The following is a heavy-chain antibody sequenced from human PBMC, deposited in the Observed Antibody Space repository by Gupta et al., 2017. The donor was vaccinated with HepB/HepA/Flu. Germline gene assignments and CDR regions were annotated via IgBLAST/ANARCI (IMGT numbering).Heavy chain of an antibody. Sequence: QLQQRGAGLFKPSQTLSLTCAVYASSVRGSYWNWIRQFPGKGLGWIVEINRAGPTNNNPSLKSRITKSVDMSENQFFLSLNSVTARDTAVYYCARHVLDHGEYISYVGFDIWGRGTMGTVSS. CDR3: ARHVLDHGEYISYVGFDI. J-gene: IGHJ3*02. D-gene: IGHD4-17*01. CDR1: ASSVRGSY. V-gene: IGHV4-34*02. CDR2: INRAGPT.